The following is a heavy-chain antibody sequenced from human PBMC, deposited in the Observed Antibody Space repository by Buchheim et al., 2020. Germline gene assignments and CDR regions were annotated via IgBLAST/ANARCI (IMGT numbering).Heavy chain of an antibody. Sequence: QVQLVESGGGVVQPGRSLRLSCAASGFTFSSYGMHWVRQAPGKGLEWVAVISYDGSNKYYADSVKGRFTISRDNSKNTLYLLMNSLRAEDTAVYYCAKGISKPLDYWGQGTL. CDR1: GFTFSSYG. CDR3: AKGISKPLDY. V-gene: IGHV3-30*18. D-gene: IGHD1-14*01. J-gene: IGHJ4*02. CDR2: ISYDGSNK.